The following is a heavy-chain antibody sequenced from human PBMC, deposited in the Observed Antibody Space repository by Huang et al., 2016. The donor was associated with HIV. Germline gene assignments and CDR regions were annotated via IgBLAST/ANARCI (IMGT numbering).Heavy chain of an antibody. CDR3: ARGMLVVNAVLTRYFDL. CDR1: GVTFRDYG. V-gene: IGHV3-30*02. CDR2: IRNDGGEK. D-gene: IGHD2-21*01. J-gene: IGHJ2*01. Sequence: QVQLVESGGGVVQPGGSQRLSCAASGVTFRDYGMHWVRQAPGKGLEWVGYIRNDGGEKDSAGSVKGRFTSSRGNSGNTLALEMNSLRVEDAAVYYCARGMLVVNAVLTRYFDLWGRGTLVCLL.